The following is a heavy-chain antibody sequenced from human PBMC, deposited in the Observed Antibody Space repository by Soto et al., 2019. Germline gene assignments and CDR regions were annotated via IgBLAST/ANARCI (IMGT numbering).Heavy chain of an antibody. Sequence: GASVKVSCKASGGTFSSYTISWVRQAPGQGLEWMGRIIPILGIANYAQKFQGRVTITADKSTSTAYMELSSLRSEDTAVYYCARDPVVPLYGSSWYYFDYRGQGTLVTVSS. CDR1: GGTFSSYT. CDR3: ARDPVVPLYGSSWYYFDY. J-gene: IGHJ4*01. D-gene: IGHD6-13*01. V-gene: IGHV1-69*04. CDR2: IIPILGIA.